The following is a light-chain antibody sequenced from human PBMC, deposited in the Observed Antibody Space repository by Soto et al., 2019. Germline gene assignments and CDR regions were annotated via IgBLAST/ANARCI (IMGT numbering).Light chain of an antibody. CDR2: DAS. CDR3: QQRSNWPLT. Sequence: EIVLTQSPATLSLPPGERATRSCRASQSVSSYLAWYQQKPGQAPRLLIYDASNRATGIPARFSGSGSGTDFTLTISSLGPEDFAVYYCQQRSNWPLTFGPGTKVDI. J-gene: IGKJ3*01. V-gene: IGKV3-11*01. CDR1: QSVSSY.